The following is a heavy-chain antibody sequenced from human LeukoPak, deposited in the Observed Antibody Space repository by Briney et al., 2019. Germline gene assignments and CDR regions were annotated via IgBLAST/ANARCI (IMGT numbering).Heavy chain of an antibody. Sequence: SETLSLTCTVSGGSISSAGYYWNWIRQHPGKGLEWIGYIYYSGSTDYNPSLKSRVTISIDTSKNQFSLRLSSVTAADTAVYYCARVRYDSYRGFDHWGQGTLVPVSS. V-gene: IGHV4-31*03. CDR3: ARVRYDSYRGFDH. D-gene: IGHD3-16*01. J-gene: IGHJ4*02. CDR2: IYYSGST. CDR1: GGSISSAGYY.